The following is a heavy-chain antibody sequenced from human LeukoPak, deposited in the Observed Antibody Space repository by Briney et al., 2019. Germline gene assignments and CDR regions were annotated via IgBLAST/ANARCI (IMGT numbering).Heavy chain of an antibody. J-gene: IGHJ4*02. CDR1: GGSISSSSYY. CDR3: ARATPSAAWFGDFLPFFDY. Sequence: PSETLSLTCTVSGGSISSSSYYWGWIRQPPGKGLEGIGSFYYSGSTYYNPSLKSRVTISVDTSKNQFSLKLSSVTAADTAVYYCARATPSAAWFGDFLPFFDYWGQGALVTVSS. V-gene: IGHV4-39*01. D-gene: IGHD3-10*01. CDR2: FYYSGST.